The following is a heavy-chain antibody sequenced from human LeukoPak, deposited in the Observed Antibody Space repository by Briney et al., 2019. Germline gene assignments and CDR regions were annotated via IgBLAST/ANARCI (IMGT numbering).Heavy chain of an antibody. V-gene: IGHV4-39*01. CDR2: IYYSGST. D-gene: IGHD5-18*01. Sequence: SETLSLTCTVSSDSIYSSNYYWGWIRQPPGKGLAWIGSIYYSGSTYYNSSLKSRVTISVDTSKNQFSLKLSSLTAADTAVYYCARQARGVAGGYSNWFDPWGQGTLVTVSS. CDR1: SDSIYSSNYY. J-gene: IGHJ5*02. CDR3: ARQARGVAGGYSNWFDP.